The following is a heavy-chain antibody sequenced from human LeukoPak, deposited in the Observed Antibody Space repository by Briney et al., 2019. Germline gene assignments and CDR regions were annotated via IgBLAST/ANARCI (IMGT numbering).Heavy chain of an antibody. CDR3: ARVDDSSGYSAFDY. CDR2: IYYSGST. Sequence: PSETLSLTCTVSGGSISSGGYYWSWIRQHPGTGLEWIGYIYYSGSTYYNPSLKSRVTISVDTSKNQFSLKLSSVTAADTAVYYCARVDDSSGYSAFDYWGQGTLVTVSS. D-gene: IGHD3-22*01. J-gene: IGHJ4*02. V-gene: IGHV4-31*03. CDR1: GGSISSGGYY.